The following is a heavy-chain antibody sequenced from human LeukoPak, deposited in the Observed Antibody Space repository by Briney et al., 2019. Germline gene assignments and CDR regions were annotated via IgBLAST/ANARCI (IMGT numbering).Heavy chain of an antibody. CDR1: GYIFTSYY. CDR2: IDPSGGST. J-gene: IGHJ4*02. CDR3: ARSPYYYDSSGYLLFDY. Sequence: ASVKVSCKASGYIFTSYYMHWVRQAPGQGLEWMGIIDPSGGSTSYAQKFQGRVTMTRDTSTSTVYMELSSLRSEDTAVYYCARSPYYYDSSGYLLFDYWGQGTLVTVSS. D-gene: IGHD3-22*01. V-gene: IGHV1-46*01.